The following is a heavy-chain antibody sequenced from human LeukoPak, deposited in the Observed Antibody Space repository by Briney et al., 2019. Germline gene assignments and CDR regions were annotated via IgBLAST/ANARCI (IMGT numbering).Heavy chain of an antibody. CDR3: ARGGGGVLMVYASLFDY. J-gene: IGHJ4*02. Sequence: ASVKVSCKASGYTFNSYGISWVRQAPGQGLEWMGWISAYNGNTNYAQKLQGRVTMTTDTSTSTAYMELRSLRSDDTAVYYCARGGGGVLMVYASLFDYWGQGTLVTVSS. CDR1: GYTFNSYG. CDR2: ISAYNGNT. D-gene: IGHD2-8*01. V-gene: IGHV1-18*01.